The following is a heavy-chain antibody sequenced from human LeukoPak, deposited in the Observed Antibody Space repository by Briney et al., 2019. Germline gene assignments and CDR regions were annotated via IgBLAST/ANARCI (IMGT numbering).Heavy chain of an antibody. D-gene: IGHD3-10*01. CDR1: VGSISNYY. CDR3: ATAHYYGSGSYPYYYMDV. J-gene: IGHJ6*03. CDR2: IYSSGST. V-gene: IGHV4-4*07. Sequence: RSETLSLTCTVSVGSISNYYWTWIRQPAGEGLEWIGRIYSSGSTNYNPSLKSRVSMSVDTSKNQFSMKLSSVNAPDTAVYYCATAHYYGSGSYPYYYMDVWGKETTVTISS.